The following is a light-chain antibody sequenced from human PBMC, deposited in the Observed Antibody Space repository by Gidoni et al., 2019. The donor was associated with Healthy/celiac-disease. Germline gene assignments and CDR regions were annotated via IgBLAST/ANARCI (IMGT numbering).Light chain of an antibody. Sequence: EIVRTQSPATLSVSPGERATLSCRASQSVSSNLARYQQKPRQAPRLLIYGASTRATGIPARFSGSGSGTEFPLTISRLQSEDFAFYYCQQYNNWPRTFGQGTKVEIK. J-gene: IGKJ1*01. V-gene: IGKV3-15*01. CDR3: QQYNNWPRT. CDR2: GAS. CDR1: QSVSSN.